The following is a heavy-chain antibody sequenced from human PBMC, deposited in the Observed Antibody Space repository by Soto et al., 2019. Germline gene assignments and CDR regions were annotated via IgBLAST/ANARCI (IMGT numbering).Heavy chain of an antibody. CDR1: GYTFTSYD. CDR2: MNPNSGNT. CDR3: ARMYYDFWSGYYTYYYYYMDV. Sequence: GASVKVSCKASGYTFTSYDINWVRQATGQGLEWMGWMNPNSGNTGYAQKFQGRVTMTRNTSISTAYMELSSLRSEDTAVYCCARMYYDFWSGYYTYYYYYMDVWRKGTTVTAP. J-gene: IGHJ6*03. D-gene: IGHD3-3*01. V-gene: IGHV1-8*01.